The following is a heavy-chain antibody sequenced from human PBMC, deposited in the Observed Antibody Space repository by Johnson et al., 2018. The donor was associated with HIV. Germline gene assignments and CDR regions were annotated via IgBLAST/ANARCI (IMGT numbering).Heavy chain of an antibody. CDR2: ISTSGGGI. V-gene: IGHV3-11*04. CDR3: ASIAARRVAAFDI. D-gene: IGHD6-6*01. CDR1: GFTFSDYY. J-gene: IGHJ3*02. Sequence: QVQLVESGGGLVKPGGSLRLSCAASGFTFSDYYMSWIRQAPGKGLEWVSHISTSGGGIYYADSVKGRFTISRDNARNSLSLQMNSLRAEDTAVYYCASIAARRVAAFDIWGQGTMVTVSS.